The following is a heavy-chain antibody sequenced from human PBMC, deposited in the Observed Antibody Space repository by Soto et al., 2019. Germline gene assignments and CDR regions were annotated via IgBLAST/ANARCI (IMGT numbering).Heavy chain of an antibody. J-gene: IGHJ4*02. V-gene: IGHV1-3*01. CDR3: ARDRFALAAGSGIDY. CDR2: INAGNGKT. Sequence: QVQLVQSGAEVKKPGASVKVSCKASGYTFTSYAMHWVRQAPGQRLEWMGWINAGNGKTKYSQKFKGSVIITRETSASTAYLELSSLRSEDTAVYYCARDRFALAAGSGIDYWGQGTLVTVSS. CDR1: GYTFTSYA. D-gene: IGHD6-13*01.